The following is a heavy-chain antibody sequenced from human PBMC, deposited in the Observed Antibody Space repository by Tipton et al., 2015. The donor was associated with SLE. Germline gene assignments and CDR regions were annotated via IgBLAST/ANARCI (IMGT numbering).Heavy chain of an antibody. CDR3: AEGDYYYYGMDV. CDR1: GGSFSGYY. J-gene: IGHJ6*02. Sequence: GLVKPSETLSLTCAVYGGSFSGYYWSWIRQPPGKGLEWIGEINHSGSTNYNPSLKSRVTISVDTSKNQFSLKLSSVTAADTAVYYCAEGDYYYYGMDVWGQGTTVTVSS. V-gene: IGHV4-34*01. CDR2: INHSGST. D-gene: IGHD3-16*01.